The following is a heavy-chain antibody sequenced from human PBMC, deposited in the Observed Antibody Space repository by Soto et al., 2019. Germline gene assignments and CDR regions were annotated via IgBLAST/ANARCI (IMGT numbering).Heavy chain of an antibody. CDR3: ARGYDFSSGSYNDALNL. D-gene: IGHD3-3*01. V-gene: IGHV1-3*01. CDR2: INPGSAIT. Sequence: APVKVSCNSSGGTFSSDASSWVRPAPGKGLEWMGWINPGSAITKYSQKFQDRFTITRDTSATTAYMSLSNLRSEDTAVYYCARGYDFSSGSYNDALNLWGQGTLVTVS. J-gene: IGHJ3*01. CDR1: GGTFSSDA.